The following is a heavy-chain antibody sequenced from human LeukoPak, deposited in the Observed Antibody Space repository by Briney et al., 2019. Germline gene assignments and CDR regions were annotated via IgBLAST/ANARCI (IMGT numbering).Heavy chain of an antibody. CDR3: ARLASSSWPLYYYGVDV. CDR1: GYTFTSYD. CDR2: MNPNNGNT. Sequence: GASVKVSCKASGYTFTSYDINWVRQATGQGLEWMGWMNPNNGNTGYAQKFQGRVTMTRSTSISTAYMELSSLRSEDTAVYYCARLASSSWPLYYYGVDVWGQGTTVTVSS. J-gene: IGHJ6*02. D-gene: IGHD6-13*01. V-gene: IGHV1-8*01.